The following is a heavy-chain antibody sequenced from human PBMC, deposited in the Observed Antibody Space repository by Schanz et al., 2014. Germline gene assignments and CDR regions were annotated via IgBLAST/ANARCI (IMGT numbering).Heavy chain of an antibody. Sequence: QVQLVQSGAEVKKPGASVKVSCKTFGYSFTNYGISWVRQAPGQGLEWMGWITAYNGNTNSAQKFQGRVTMTRDTSSTTAYMELNSLRSDDTAVYYCVRELSGGTFDYWGQGALVTVSS. CDR2: ITAYNGNT. CDR3: VRELSGGTFDY. CDR1: GYSFTNYG. D-gene: IGHD1-1*01. V-gene: IGHV1-18*04. J-gene: IGHJ4*02.